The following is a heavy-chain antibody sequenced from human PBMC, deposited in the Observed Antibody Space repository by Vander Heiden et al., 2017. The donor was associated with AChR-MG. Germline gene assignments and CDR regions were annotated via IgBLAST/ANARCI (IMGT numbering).Heavy chain of an antibody. D-gene: IGHD3-3*01. Sequence: QVQLVQSGAEVKKPGASVKVSCKASGYTFTSYDINWVRQATGQGLEWMGWMNPNSGNTGYAQKFQGRVTMTRNTAISTAYMELSSLRSEDTAVYYCARGNGGFWSGYYPLSCDTYYYYGMDVWGQGTTVTVSS. CDR2: MNPNSGNT. V-gene: IGHV1-8*01. J-gene: IGHJ6*02. CDR1: GYTFTSYD. CDR3: ARGNGGFWSGYYPLSCDTYYYYGMDV.